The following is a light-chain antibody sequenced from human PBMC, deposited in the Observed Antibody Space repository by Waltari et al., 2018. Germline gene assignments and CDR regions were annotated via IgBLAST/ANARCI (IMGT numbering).Light chain of an antibody. V-gene: IGKV3-20*01. CDR1: QSVSSSY. CDR2: GAS. CDR3: QQYRDSPIT. Sequence: EIVLTQSPGTLSLSPGERATLSCRASQSVSSSYLAWYQQKSGQAPRLLIYGASNRATGTPDRFSGSGSGTDFTLTVSRLEPEDFALYFCQQYRDSPITFGQGTRLEIK. J-gene: IGKJ5*01.